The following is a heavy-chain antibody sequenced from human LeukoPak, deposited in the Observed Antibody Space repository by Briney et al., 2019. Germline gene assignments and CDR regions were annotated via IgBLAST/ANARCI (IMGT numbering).Heavy chain of an antibody. J-gene: IGHJ6*03. CDR3: ASQKPSVGRYYYMDV. Sequence: ASVKVSCKASGYTFTSYYMHWVRQAPGQGPEWMGIINPSGGSTSYAQKFQGRVTMTRDMSTSTVYMELSSLRSEDTAVYYCASQKPSVGRYYYMDVWGKGTTVTVSS. D-gene: IGHD3-10*01. CDR1: GYTFTSYY. V-gene: IGHV1-46*01. CDR2: INPSGGST.